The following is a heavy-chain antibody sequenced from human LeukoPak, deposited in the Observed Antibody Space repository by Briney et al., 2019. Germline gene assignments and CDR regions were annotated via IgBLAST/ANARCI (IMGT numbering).Heavy chain of an antibody. CDR2: ISGSGGST. D-gene: IGHD2-2*01. CDR1: GFTFSSYA. V-gene: IGHV3-23*01. Sequence: PGGSLRLSCAASGFTFSSYAMSWVRQAPGKGLEWVSAISGSGGSTYYADSVKGPFTISRDNSKNTLYLQMNSLRAEDTAVYYCAKDGYIVVVPAATGLDYWGQGTLVTVSS. J-gene: IGHJ4*02. CDR3: AKDGYIVVVPAATGLDY.